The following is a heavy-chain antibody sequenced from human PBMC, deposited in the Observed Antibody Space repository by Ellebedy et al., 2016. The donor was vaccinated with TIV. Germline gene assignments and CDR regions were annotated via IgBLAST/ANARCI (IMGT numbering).Heavy chain of an antibody. CDR1: GFPVSSNY. CDR2: IYSGGST. J-gene: IGHJ4*02. D-gene: IGHD1-26*01. V-gene: IGHV3-53*01. CDR3: ARDSGSYRYYFDY. Sequence: GESLKISCAASGFPVSSNYMTWVRPAPGKGLEWVSVIYSGGSTYYADSVKGRFTISRDNSKNTLYLQMNSLRAEDTAVYYCARDSGSYRYYFDYWGQGTLVTVSS.